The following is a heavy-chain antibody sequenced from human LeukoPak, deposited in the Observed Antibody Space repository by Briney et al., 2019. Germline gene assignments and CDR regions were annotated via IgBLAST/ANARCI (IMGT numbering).Heavy chain of an antibody. CDR3: ARGTYYYGSGSYYSDAFDI. V-gene: IGHV1-8*03. D-gene: IGHD3-10*01. J-gene: IGHJ3*02. CDR2: MNPNSGNT. Sequence: ASVKVSCKASGYTFTSYDINWVRQATGQGLEWMGWMNPNSGNTGCAQKFQGRVTITRNTSISTAYMELSSLRSEDTAVYYCARGTYYYGSGSYYSDAFDIWGQGTMVTVSS. CDR1: GYTFTSYD.